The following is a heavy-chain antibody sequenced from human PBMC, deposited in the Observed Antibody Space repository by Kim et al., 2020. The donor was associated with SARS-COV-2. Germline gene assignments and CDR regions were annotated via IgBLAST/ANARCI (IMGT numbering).Heavy chain of an antibody. CDR3: TPAIAVADTFDY. V-gene: IGHV3-15*01. CDR1: GFTFSNAW. CDR2: IKSKTDGGTT. Sequence: GGSLRLSCAASGFTFSNAWMSWVRQAPGKGLEWVGRIKSKTDGGTTDYAAPVKGRFTISRDDSKNTLYLQMNSLKTEDTAVYYCTPAIAVADTFDYWGQGTLVTVSS. J-gene: IGHJ4*02. D-gene: IGHD6-19*01.